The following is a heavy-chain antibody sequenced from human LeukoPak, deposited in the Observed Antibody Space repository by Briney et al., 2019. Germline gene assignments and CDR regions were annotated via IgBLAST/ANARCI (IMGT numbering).Heavy chain of an antibody. V-gene: IGHV3-30*04. J-gene: IGHJ4*02. Sequence: GRSLRLSCAASGFTFSSYAIHWVRQAPGKGLEWVAVVSYDGNNKYYTDSVKGRFTISRDNSKNTLNLQMNSLRAEDTAVYYCARFEAVAAKPLEYWGQGALVTVSS. CDR1: GFTFSSYA. CDR2: VSYDGNNK. D-gene: IGHD6-19*01. CDR3: ARFEAVAAKPLEY.